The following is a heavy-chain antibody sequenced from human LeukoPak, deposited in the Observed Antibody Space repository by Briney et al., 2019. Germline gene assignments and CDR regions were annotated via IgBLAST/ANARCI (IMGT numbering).Heavy chain of an antibody. J-gene: IGHJ4*02. CDR3: ARDNFWSGYYIDY. D-gene: IGHD3-3*01. CDR2: INPNSGGT. CDR1: GYTFTGYY. Sequence: WASVKVSCKASGYTFTGYYMHWVRQAPGQGLEWMGWINPNSGGTNYAQKFQGRVTMTRDTSISTAYMELSRLRSDDTAVYYCARDNFWSGYYIDYWGQGTLVTVSS. V-gene: IGHV1-2*02.